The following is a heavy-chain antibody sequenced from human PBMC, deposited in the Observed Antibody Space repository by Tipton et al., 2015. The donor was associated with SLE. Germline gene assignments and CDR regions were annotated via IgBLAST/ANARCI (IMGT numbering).Heavy chain of an antibody. CDR1: GYTFTNYY. Sequence: QSGAEVKKPGASVKVSCKASGYTFTNYYIHWVRQAPGQGLEWMGMIVPGGGSTSYAKKFQGRVTMTRDTSTSTVYMELSSLTSEDTAVYYCARVVGAPSGSYHGYWGQGTLVTVS. CDR2: IVPGGGST. J-gene: IGHJ4*02. V-gene: IGHV1-46*01. D-gene: IGHD1-26*01. CDR3: ARVVGAPSGSYHGY.